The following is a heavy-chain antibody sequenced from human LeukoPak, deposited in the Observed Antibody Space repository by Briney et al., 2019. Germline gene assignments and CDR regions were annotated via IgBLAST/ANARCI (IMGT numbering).Heavy chain of an antibody. J-gene: IGHJ6*03. CDR1: GGSISSSSYY. CDR3: ARLVGSNTGYYYYYMDV. Sequence: SETLSLTCTVSGGSISSSSYYWSWIRQPPGKGLEWIGSIYYSGSTYYNPSLKSRVTISVDTSKNQFSLKLSSVTAADTAVYYCARLVGSNTGYYYYYMDVWGKGTTVTVSS. CDR2: IYYSGST. D-gene: IGHD4-17*01. V-gene: IGHV4-39*01.